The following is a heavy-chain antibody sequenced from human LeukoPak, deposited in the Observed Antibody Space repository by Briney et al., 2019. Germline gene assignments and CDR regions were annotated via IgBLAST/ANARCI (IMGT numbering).Heavy chain of an antibody. CDR3: ATTSGH. J-gene: IGHJ4*02. Sequence: PSETLSLTCAVYGAPLSGYWWYWIRQPPGKGLEWIGEINQSRITNYNPSLKRRVNISVDTSKNQFSLKLSSVTAADTAVYYCATTSGHWGQGTLVTVSS. CDR1: GAPLSGYW. V-gene: IGHV4-34*01. CDR2: INQSRIT.